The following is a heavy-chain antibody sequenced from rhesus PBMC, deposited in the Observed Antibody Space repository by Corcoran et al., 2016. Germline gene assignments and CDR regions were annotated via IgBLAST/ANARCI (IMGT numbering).Heavy chain of an antibody. J-gene: IGHJ4*01. CDR3: ARLYSGRFDY. CDR1: VGSCSSNY. D-gene: IGHD5-24*01. V-gene: IGHV4-169*01. Sequence: QLQLQASGPGLVKPSAPLSVTCAVSVGSCSSNYLSWLCHPPGKGLEWIGRSYGSGSSTNYNPSLKSRVTLSVDTSKNQLSLKLSSVTAADTAVYYCARLYSGRFDYWGQGVLVTVSS. CDR2: SYGSGSST.